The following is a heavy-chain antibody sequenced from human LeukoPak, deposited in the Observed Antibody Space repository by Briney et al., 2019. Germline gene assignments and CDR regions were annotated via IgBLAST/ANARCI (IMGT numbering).Heavy chain of an antibody. CDR2: INHSGST. D-gene: IGHD3-10*01. CDR1: GGSFSGYY. CDR3: ASFTVRHVSDY. Sequence: SETLSLTCAVYGGSFSGYYWSWIRQPPGKGLEWIGEINHSGSTDYNPSLKSRVTISVDTSKNQFSLKPSSVTAADTAVYYCASFTVRHVSDYWGQGTLVTVSS. V-gene: IGHV4-34*01. J-gene: IGHJ4*02.